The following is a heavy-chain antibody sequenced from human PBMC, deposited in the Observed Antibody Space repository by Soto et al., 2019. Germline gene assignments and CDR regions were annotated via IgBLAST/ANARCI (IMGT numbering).Heavy chain of an antibody. Sequence: SEPLSLTCTVSGGSVRDGSYYWAWLRQPPGKGLEWIGHIYHSGSTIYNPSLKSRVTISIDTSKSQFSLNLNSMTAADTAVYYCARDHALRSLDYWGQGTLVTVSS. CDR2: IYHSGST. J-gene: IGHJ4*02. V-gene: IGHV4-61*01. D-gene: IGHD1-26*01. CDR3: ARDHALRSLDY. CDR1: GGSVRDGSYY.